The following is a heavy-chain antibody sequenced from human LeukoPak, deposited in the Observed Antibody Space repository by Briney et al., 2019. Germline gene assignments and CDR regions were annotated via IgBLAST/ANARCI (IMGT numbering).Heavy chain of an antibody. CDR1: GFTFSDYY. CDR3: ARDGAFYYDSSSY. V-gene: IGHV3-11*01. J-gene: IGHJ4*02. Sequence: TGGSLRLSCAASGFTFSDYYVSWIRQAPGKGLEWVSYISSSGSTIYYADSVKGRFTISRDNAKNSLYLQMNSLRAEDTAVYYCARDGAFYYDSSSYWGQGSLVTVSS. CDR2: ISSSGSTI. D-gene: IGHD3-22*01.